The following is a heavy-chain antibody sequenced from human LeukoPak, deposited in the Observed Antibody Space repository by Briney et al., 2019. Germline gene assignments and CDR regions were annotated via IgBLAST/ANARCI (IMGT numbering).Heavy chain of an antibody. V-gene: IGHV3-53*01. Sequence: GGSLRLSCAASGFSVSSKYMSWVRQAPGKGLEWVSVIYSGGSTYYADSVKGRFTISRDNSKNTLYLQMNSLRAEDTAIYYCARNGYGDRPIGYWGQGTLVTVSS. D-gene: IGHD4-17*01. CDR3: ARNGYGDRPIGY. CDR2: IYSGGST. CDR1: GFSVSSKY. J-gene: IGHJ4*02.